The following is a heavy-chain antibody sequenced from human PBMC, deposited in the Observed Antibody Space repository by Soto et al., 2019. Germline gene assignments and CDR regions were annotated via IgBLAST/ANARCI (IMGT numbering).Heavy chain of an antibody. CDR2: ISGRDAGT. Sequence: EVQLLESGGGLVHPGESLRLSCAASGFTFSNYAMSWVRQAPGKGLEWVSTISGRDAGTSYADSVKGRFTISRDNSKNTLYLQMNSLRAEDTAVYYCAKDATCSGWLSDYWGQGARVTVSS. V-gene: IGHV3-23*01. D-gene: IGHD2-15*01. J-gene: IGHJ4*02. CDR1: GFTFSNYA. CDR3: AKDATCSGWLSDY.